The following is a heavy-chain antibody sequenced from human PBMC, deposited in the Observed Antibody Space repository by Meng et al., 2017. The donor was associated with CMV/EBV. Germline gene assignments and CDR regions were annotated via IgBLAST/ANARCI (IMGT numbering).Heavy chain of an antibody. CDR1: GGTFSSYA. D-gene: IGHD2-2*01. Sequence: SVKVSCKASGGTFSSYAISWVRQAPGQELEWMGGIIPIFGTANYAQKFQGRVTITTDESTSTAYMELSSLRSEDTAVYYCARGALIVVVPAAVIGALDYWGQGTLVTVSS. CDR3: ARGALIVVVPAAVIGALDY. V-gene: IGHV1-69*05. CDR2: IIPIFGTA. J-gene: IGHJ4*02.